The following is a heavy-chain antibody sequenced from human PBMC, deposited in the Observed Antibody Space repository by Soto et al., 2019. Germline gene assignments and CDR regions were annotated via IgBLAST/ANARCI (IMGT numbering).Heavy chain of an antibody. CDR3: ARAGLKSYGYFPDFDY. D-gene: IGHD5-18*01. Sequence: PSETLSLTCAVSGGSIISGGYSWSWIRQPPGKGLEWIGYIYHSGSTYYNPSLKSRVTISVDRSKNQFSLKLSSVTAADTAVYYCARAGLKSYGYFPDFDYWGQGTLVTVS. V-gene: IGHV4-30-2*01. CDR1: GGSIISGGYS. J-gene: IGHJ4*02. CDR2: IYHSGST.